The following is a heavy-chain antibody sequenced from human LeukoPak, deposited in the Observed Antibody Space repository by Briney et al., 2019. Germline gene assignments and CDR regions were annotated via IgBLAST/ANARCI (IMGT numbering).Heavy chain of an antibody. D-gene: IGHD6-13*01. V-gene: IGHV4-59*01. CDR3: ARTTEAHSWRTRYYDYYMDV. Sequence: PSETLSLTCAVYGGSFSDYYWNWIRQPPGKGLEWIGYIYYSGSTNYNPSLKSRVTISVDTSKNQFSLKLSSVTAADTAVYYCARTTEAHSWRTRYYDYYMDVWGKGTTVTVSS. CDR2: IYYSGST. J-gene: IGHJ6*03. CDR1: GGSFSDYY.